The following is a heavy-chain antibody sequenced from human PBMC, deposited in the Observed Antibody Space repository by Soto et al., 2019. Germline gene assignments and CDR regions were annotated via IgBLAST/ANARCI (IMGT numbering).Heavy chain of an antibody. CDR1: GFSLSTSGVG. Sequence: QITLKESGPTLVKPTQTLTLTCTFSGFSLSTSGVGVGWIRQPPGKALEWLALIYWDDDKRYSPSLKSRLTITKATSXXQXVXXMTRRDPVDTATYYCAQSPPLLVVAATPGEDWFDPWGQGTLVTVSS. D-gene: IGHD2-15*01. CDR2: IYWDDDK. CDR3: AQSPPLLVVAATPGEDWFDP. V-gene: IGHV2-5*02. J-gene: IGHJ5*02.